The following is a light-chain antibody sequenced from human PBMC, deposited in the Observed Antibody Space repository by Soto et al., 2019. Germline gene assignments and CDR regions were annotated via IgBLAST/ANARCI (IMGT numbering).Light chain of an antibody. CDR1: QGISSY. CDR3: QQLNSYPRT. CDR2: AAS. Sequence: DIQLAQSPSFLSASVGDRVTITCRASQGISSYLAWYQQKPGKDPKLLIYAASTLQSGVPSRFSGSGSGTEFTLTNSSLHPEHFATYYCQQLNSYPRTFGQGTTLEI. V-gene: IGKV1-9*01. J-gene: IGKJ2*01.